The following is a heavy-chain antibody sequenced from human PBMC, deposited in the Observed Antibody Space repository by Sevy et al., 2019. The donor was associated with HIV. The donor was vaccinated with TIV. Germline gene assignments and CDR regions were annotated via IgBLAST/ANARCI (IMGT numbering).Heavy chain of an antibody. D-gene: IGHD3-16*01. J-gene: IGHJ4*02. V-gene: IGHV3-30*02. CDR1: GFSFSSYG. CDR3: VKEGGGEGGDH. CDR2: IQYDGSNK. Sequence: GGSLRLSCAASGFSFSSYGMHWVRQAPGKGLEWMSYIQYDGSNKDYADSVKGRFTISRDNSKITLYLQMNSLRVGDTAVFYWVKEGGGEGGDHWGQGTLVTVSS.